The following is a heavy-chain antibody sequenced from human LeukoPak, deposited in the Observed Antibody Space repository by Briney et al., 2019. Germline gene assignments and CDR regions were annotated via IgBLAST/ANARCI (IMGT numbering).Heavy chain of an antibody. Sequence: SETLSLTCTVSGGSISSYYWSWIRQPPGKGLEWIGYIYYSGSTNYNPPLKSRVTISVDTSKNQFSLKLSSVTAADTAVYYCARQGSGWYRVWYDWGQGTLVTVSS. CDR2: IYYSGST. J-gene: IGHJ4*02. CDR3: ARQGSGWYRVWYD. D-gene: IGHD6-19*01. V-gene: IGHV4-59*08. CDR1: GGSISSYY.